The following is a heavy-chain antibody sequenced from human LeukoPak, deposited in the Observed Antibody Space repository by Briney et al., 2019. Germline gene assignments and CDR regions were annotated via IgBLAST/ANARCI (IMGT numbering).Heavy chain of an antibody. D-gene: IGHD6-13*01. CDR3: ARGLRIAAAGTPGRPVDY. Sequence: GASVKVSCKASGYTFTSYYMHWVRQAPGQGLEWMGIINPSGGSTSYAQKFQGRVTMTRNTSISTAYMELSSLRSEDTAVYYCARGLRIAAAGTPGRPVDYWGQGTLVTVSS. J-gene: IGHJ4*02. CDR1: GYTFTSYY. CDR2: INPSGGST. V-gene: IGHV1-46*01.